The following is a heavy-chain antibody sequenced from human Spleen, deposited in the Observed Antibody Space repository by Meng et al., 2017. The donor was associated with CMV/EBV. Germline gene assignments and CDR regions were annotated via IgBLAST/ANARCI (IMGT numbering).Heavy chain of an antibody. Sequence: GESLKISCKASGYTFSNYAFSWVRQAPGQGLEWMGWISTYTGNTNYAQKFQGRVTMTTDTSTSTAYMELRSLRSDDTAVYYCARVGPAAVYFGSLYWGQGTLVTVSS. D-gene: IGHD2-2*01. CDR1: GYTFSNYA. J-gene: IGHJ4*02. CDR3: ARVGPAAVYFGSLY. CDR2: ISTYTGNT. V-gene: IGHV1-18*01.